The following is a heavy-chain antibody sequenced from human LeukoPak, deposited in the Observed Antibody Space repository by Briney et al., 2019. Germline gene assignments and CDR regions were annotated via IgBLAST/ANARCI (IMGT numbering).Heavy chain of an antibody. D-gene: IGHD3-22*01. V-gene: IGHV3-74*01. CDR1: GFTFSSYW. CDR3: ARMRDYYDSSGYYGY. J-gene: IGHJ4*02. Sequence: GGSLRLSCAASGFTFSSYWMNWVRQAPGKGLVWVSRINSDGSSTSYADSVKGRFTISRDNAKNTLYLQMNSLRAEDTAVYYCARMRDYYDSSGYYGYWGQGTLVTVSS. CDR2: INSDGSST.